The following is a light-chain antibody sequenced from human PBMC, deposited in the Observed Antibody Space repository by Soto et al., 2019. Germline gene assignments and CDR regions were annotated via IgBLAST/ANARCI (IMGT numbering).Light chain of an antibody. CDR1: QSISSW. Sequence: DIQLTKSPSTLSDTVGDRVTITCRASQSISSWLAWYQQKPGKAPKLLIYDASSLESGVPSRFSGSGSGTEFTLTISSLQPDDFATYYCQQYSSYSPRTFGQGTKVDIK. V-gene: IGKV1-5*01. CDR3: QQYSSYSPRT. J-gene: IGKJ1*01. CDR2: DAS.